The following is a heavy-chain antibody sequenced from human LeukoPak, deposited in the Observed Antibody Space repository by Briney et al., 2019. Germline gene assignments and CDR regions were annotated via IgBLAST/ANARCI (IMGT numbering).Heavy chain of an antibody. CDR3: ARPGIAVAGPSRDY. Sequence: SETLSLTCTVSGGSISSYYWSWIRQPPGKGLEWIGSIYYSGSTYYNPSLKSRVTISVDTSKNQFSLKLSSVTAADTAVYYCARPGIAVAGPSRDYWGQGTLVTVSS. J-gene: IGHJ4*02. V-gene: IGHV4-59*05. CDR2: IYYSGST. D-gene: IGHD6-19*01. CDR1: GGSISSYY.